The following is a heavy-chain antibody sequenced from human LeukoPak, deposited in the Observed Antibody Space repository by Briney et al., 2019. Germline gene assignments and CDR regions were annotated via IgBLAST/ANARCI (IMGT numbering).Heavy chain of an antibody. CDR3: ARVATGSYDWFGP. J-gene: IGHJ5*02. V-gene: IGHV1-18*01. Sequence: GASANVSCKASGYNFTTYGVTWVRQAPGQGLEWMGWISAFNGNTNYAQKLQGRVTMTTDTSTSTAYMELRSLRSDDTAVYFCARVATGSYDWFGPWGQGTLVTVSS. CDR2: ISAFNGNT. D-gene: IGHD3-10*01. CDR1: GYNFTTYG.